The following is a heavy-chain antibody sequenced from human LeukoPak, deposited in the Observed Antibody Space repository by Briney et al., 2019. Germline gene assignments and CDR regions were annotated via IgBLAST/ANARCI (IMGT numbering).Heavy chain of an antibody. D-gene: IGHD4-17*01. CDR2: ISFDGTNK. V-gene: IGHV3-30*04. CDR1: GVTLSNYA. Sequence: PGRSLRLSCTASGVTLSNYAMHWVRRPPGRGLEWVAVISFDGTNKYYGDSVEGRFSVSRDNSKNTLYLQMNSLRPDDTAMYYCATDSGDYEPIDYWGQGPLVTVPS. J-gene: IGHJ4*02. CDR3: ATDSGDYEPIDY.